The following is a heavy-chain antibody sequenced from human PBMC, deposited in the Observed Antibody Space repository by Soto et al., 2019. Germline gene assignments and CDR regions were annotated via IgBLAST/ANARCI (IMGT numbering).Heavy chain of an antibody. CDR1: GYTFTIYG. CDR2: ISAYNDNT. Sequence: ASVKVSCTASGYTFTIYGISWVRQAPGQGLEWMGWISAYNDNTNYAQKLQGRVTMTTDTSTSTAYMELRSLRSDDTAVYYCARSGQQLVFYYYMDGWGKGTPVTVSS. CDR3: ARSGQQLVFYYYMDG. J-gene: IGHJ6*03. D-gene: IGHD6-13*01. V-gene: IGHV1-18*01.